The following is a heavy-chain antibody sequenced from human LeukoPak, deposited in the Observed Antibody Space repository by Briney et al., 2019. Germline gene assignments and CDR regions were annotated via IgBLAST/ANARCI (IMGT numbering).Heavy chain of an antibody. V-gene: IGHV4-34*01. CDR1: GGSFSGYY. Sequence: SETLSLTCAVSGGSFSGYYWSWIRQSPGKGLEWIGEINHSGSTNYNPSLKSRVDISVGTSKNQFSLKLSSVTAADTAVYYCARESGNWFDPWGQGTLVTVSS. J-gene: IGHJ5*02. CDR3: ARESGNWFDP. CDR2: INHSGST.